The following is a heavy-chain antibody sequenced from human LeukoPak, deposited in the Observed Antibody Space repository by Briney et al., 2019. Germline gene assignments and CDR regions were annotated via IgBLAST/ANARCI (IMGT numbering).Heavy chain of an antibody. CDR1: GGSFSGCY. CDR2: ISHSGGT. J-gene: IGHJ5*02. D-gene: IGHD4-17*01. V-gene: IGHV4-34*01. Sequence: SETLSLTCAVYGGSFSGCYWSWIRQPPGKGLEWIGEISHSGGTNYKPSLKSRVAISVDMSKSQFSLKLTSVTAADAAVYYCARGRDYAVWFDTWGQGTLVTVSS. CDR3: ARGRDYAVWFDT.